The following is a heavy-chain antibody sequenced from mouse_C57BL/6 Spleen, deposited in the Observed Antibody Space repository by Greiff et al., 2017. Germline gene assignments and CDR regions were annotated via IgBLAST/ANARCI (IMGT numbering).Heavy chain of an antibody. J-gene: IGHJ1*03. CDR2: ISGGGGNT. CDR1: GFTFSSYT. D-gene: IGHD2-5*01. CDR3: ARDYSNYDWYFDV. V-gene: IGHV5-9*01. Sequence: DVMLVESGGGLVKPGGSLKLSCAASGFTFSSYTMSWVRQTPEKRLEWVATISGGGGNTYYPDSVKGRFTISRDNAKNTLYLQMSSLRSEDTALYYCARDYSNYDWYFDVWGTGTTVTVSS.